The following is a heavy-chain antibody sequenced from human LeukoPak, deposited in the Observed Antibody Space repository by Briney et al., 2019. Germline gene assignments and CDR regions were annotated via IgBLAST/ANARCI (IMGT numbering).Heavy chain of an antibody. V-gene: IGHV3-33*01. D-gene: IGHD6-19*01. J-gene: IGHJ4*02. CDR3: ARGSIAVAGASYFDY. Sequence: GGSLRLSCAASGFTFSSYGMHWARQAPGKGLEWVAVIWYDGSNKYYADSVKGRFTISRDNSKNTLYLQMNSLRAEDTAVYYCARGSIAVAGASYFDYWGQGTLVTVSS. CDR1: GFTFSSYG. CDR2: IWYDGSNK.